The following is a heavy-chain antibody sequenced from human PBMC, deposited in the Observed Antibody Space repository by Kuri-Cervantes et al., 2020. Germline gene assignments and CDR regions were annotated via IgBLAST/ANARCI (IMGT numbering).Heavy chain of an antibody. J-gene: IGHJ4*02. V-gene: IGHV3-23*01. Sequence: GGSLRLSCAASGFTFSSYAMSWVRQAPGKGLEWVSAISGSGGSTYYADSVKGRFTISRDNSKNTLYLQMNSLRAEDTAVYYCAKGHIDEREYSYGRTSLDYWGQGTRVTVSS. D-gene: IGHD5-18*01. CDR1: GFTFSSYA. CDR3: AKGHIDEREYSYGRTSLDY. CDR2: ISGSGGST.